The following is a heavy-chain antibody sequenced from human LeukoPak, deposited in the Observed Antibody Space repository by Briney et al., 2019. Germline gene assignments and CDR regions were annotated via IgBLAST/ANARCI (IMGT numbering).Heavy chain of an antibody. J-gene: IGHJ6*03. CDR2: INPSGGTT. Sequence: ASVKVSCKASGYIFTGYYMHWVRQAPGQGLEWMGIINPSGGTTTYAQKFQGRVTMTRDMSTSTVYMELSSLRSEDTAVYYCASLYCGGDCYPDYYYYYYYMDVWGKGTTVTVSS. CDR1: GYIFTGYY. V-gene: IGHV1-46*01. CDR3: ASLYCGGDCYPDYYYYYYYMDV. D-gene: IGHD2-21*02.